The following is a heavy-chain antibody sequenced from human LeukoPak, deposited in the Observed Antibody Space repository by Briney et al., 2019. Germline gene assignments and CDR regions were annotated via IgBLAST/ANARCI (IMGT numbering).Heavy chain of an antibody. CDR3: ANSWYYYDSSGYPLGVDY. J-gene: IGHJ4*02. CDR2: ISSSGGST. V-gene: IGHV3-23*01. Sequence: GGSLRLSCAASRFTFSSYGMSWVRQAPGKGLEWVSGISSSGGSTYYADSVKGRFTISRDNSKNTLYLQMNSLRAEDTAVYYCANSWYYYDSSGYPLGVDYWGQGTLVTVSS. CDR1: RFTFSSYG. D-gene: IGHD3-22*01.